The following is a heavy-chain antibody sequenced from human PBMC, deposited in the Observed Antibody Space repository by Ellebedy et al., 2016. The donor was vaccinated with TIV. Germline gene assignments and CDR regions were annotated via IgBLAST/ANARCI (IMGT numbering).Heavy chain of an antibody. CDR3: ARGDSRKWRNDRSGSFDY. V-gene: IGHV2-5*02. J-gene: IGHJ4*02. CDR1: GFSLSTSGLA. D-gene: IGHD3-10*01. CDR2: IYWDDVK. Sequence: SGPTLVTPTQTLTLTCAFSGFSLSTSGLAVGWIRQPPGKALEWLALIYWDDVKTYNSPLRNRLSITKDTSRNQVVLTMTNMSPVDTGTYYCARGDSRKWRNDRSGSFDYWGQGTLVTVSS.